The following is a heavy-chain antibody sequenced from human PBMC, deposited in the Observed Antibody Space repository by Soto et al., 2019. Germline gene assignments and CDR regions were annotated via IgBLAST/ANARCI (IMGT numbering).Heavy chain of an antibody. Sequence: QVQVVQSGDEVKKPGASVKVSCKASGYTFTSYGFSWVRQAPGQGLEWMGWISAYNGNTNYAQNLQGRVIMTTDTSTKPASMELGSLRPEDTAVYYCARDPLPPYYSGTSGYPEWYFVPWGRAPWSLSRQ. CDR1: GYTFTSYG. D-gene: IGHD3-22*01. V-gene: IGHV1-18*01. J-gene: IGHJ2*01. CDR2: ISAYNGNT. CDR3: ARDPLPPYYSGTSGYPEWYFVP.